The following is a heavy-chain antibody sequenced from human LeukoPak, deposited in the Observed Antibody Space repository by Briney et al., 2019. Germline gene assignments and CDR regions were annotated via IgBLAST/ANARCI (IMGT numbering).Heavy chain of an antibody. D-gene: IGHD1-26*01. J-gene: IGHJ5*02. V-gene: IGHV1-69*10. Sequence: GASVKVSCKASGGTFSSYAISWVRQAPGQGLEWMGWIIPILGIANYAQKFQGRVTITADKSTSTAYMELSSLRSEDTAVYYCAREGASRGSWFDPWGQGTLVTVSS. CDR1: GGTFSSYA. CDR2: IIPILGIA. CDR3: AREGASRGSWFDP.